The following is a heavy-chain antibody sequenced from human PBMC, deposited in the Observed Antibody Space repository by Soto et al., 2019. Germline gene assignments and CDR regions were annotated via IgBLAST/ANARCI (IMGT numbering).Heavy chain of an antibody. J-gene: IGHJ4*02. Sequence: GASVKVSCKASGYTFTNYYIHWVRQAPGQGLEWMGIINPSGGTTTYAQKFQGRVTMTRDTSTSIVYMELSSLRSEDTAVYYCARTDSSGFYHWGQGTLVTVSS. CDR3: ARTDSSGFYH. D-gene: IGHD3-22*01. CDR1: GYTFTNYY. CDR2: INPSGGTT. V-gene: IGHV1-46*01.